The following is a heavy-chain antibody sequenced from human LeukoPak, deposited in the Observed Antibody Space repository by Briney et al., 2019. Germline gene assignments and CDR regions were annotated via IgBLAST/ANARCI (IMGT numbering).Heavy chain of an antibody. CDR2: ISYDGSNK. CDR1: GFTFSSYA. V-gene: IGHV3-30-3*01. CDR3: ASDYGDINYYYYGMDV. D-gene: IGHD4-17*01. J-gene: IGHJ6*02. Sequence: PGRSLRLSCAASGFTFSSYAMHWVRQAPGKGLEWVAVISYDGSNKYYADSVKGRFTISRDNSKNTLYLQMNSLRAEDTAVYYRASDYGDINYYYYGMDVWGQGTTVTVSS.